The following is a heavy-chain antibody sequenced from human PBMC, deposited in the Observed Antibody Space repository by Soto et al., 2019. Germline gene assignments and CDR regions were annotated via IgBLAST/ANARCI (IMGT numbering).Heavy chain of an antibody. D-gene: IGHD2-15*01. J-gene: IGHJ4*02. CDR3: TPDY. V-gene: IGHV1-69*13. CDR2: IIPIFGTA. Sequence: SLKCSCKASGGTFSSYAISWVRQAPGQGLEWMGGIIPIFGTANYAQKFQGRVTITADESTSTAYMELSSLRSEAGVVVAATPDYWGQGTLVIVSS. CDR1: GGTFSSYA.